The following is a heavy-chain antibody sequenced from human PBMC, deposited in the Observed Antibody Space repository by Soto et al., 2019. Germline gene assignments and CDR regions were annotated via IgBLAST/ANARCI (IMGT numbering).Heavy chain of an antibody. CDR3: ARPRPGPGSHTGKGYYYYPMDV. CDR2: IGVVPRRI. CDR1: GFIFNNFA. J-gene: IGHJ6*02. D-gene: IGHD3-10*01. V-gene: IGHV3-23*01. Sequence: GGSLRLSCRTSGFIFNNFAINWVRQAPGKGLEWVSTIGVVPRRINYADSVKGRFAISRDNSKNTVYLQMNSLRPEDTALYYCARPRPGPGSHTGKGYYYYPMDVWGQGTTVTVSS.